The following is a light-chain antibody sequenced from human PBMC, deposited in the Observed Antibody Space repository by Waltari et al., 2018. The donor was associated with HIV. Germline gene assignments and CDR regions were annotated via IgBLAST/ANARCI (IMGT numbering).Light chain of an antibody. CDR2: DVS. J-gene: IGLJ1*01. CDR1: RSDVGDSNY. Sequence: QSALTQPPSVSGSPGQSVTISCTGTRSDVGDSNYVSWYQQHPGKAPKLIIFDVSQRPSAVPDRFSGSKSGSTASLTISGLQTEDEADYFCCAYAAAHISYVFGSGTKVAVL. CDR3: CAYAAAHISYV. V-gene: IGLV2-11*01.